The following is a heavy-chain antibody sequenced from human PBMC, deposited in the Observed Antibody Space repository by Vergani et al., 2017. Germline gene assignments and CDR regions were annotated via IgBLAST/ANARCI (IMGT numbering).Heavy chain of an antibody. CDR2: ISGDGGST. D-gene: IGHD6-6*01. J-gene: IGHJ4*02. V-gene: IGHV3-43*02. CDR1: GFTFDDYA. Sequence: EVQLVESGGGVVQPGGSLRLSCAASGFTFDDYAMHWVRQAPGKGLGWVSLISGDGGSTYYADSVKGRFTISRDNSKNSLYLQMNSLRTEDTALYYCAKDSRQLVGGYYFDYWGQGTLVTVSS. CDR3: AKDSRQLVGGYYFDY.